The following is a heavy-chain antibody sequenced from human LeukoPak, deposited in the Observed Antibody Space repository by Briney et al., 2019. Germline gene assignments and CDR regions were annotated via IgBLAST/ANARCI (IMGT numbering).Heavy chain of an antibody. CDR3: AKAGHYYDSSGYFVKYYYYGMDV. V-gene: IGHV3-23*01. J-gene: IGHJ6*02. CDR2: ISGSGGST. D-gene: IGHD3-22*01. CDR1: GFTFSSYA. Sequence: GGSLRLSCAASGFTFSSYAMSWVRQAPGKGLDWFSAISGSGGSTYYADSGKGRFTISRDNSKNTLYLQMNSLRAEDTAVYYCAKAGHYYDSSGYFVKYYYYGMDVWGQGTTVTVSS.